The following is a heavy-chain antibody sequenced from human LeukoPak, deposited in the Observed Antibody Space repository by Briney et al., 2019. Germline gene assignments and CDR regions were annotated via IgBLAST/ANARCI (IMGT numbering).Heavy chain of an antibody. CDR2: IKQDGSEK. CDR3: ARAGGYCSGGSCLDYYYYMDV. CDR1: GFTFSSYW. J-gene: IGHJ6*03. V-gene: IGHV3-7*01. Sequence: HPGGSLRLSCAASGFTFSSYWMSWVRQAPGKGLEWVANIKQDGSEKYYVDSVKGRFTISRDNAKNSLYLQMNSLRAEDTAVYYCARAGGYCSGGSCLDYYYYMDVWGKGTTVTVSS. D-gene: IGHD2-15*01.